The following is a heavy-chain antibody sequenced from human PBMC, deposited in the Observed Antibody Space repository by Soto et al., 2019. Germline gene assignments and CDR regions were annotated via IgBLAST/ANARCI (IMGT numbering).Heavy chain of an antibody. J-gene: IGHJ5*02. Sequence: QVQLQESGPGLVKPSQTLSLTCSVSGGSISSGGYYWSWVRQHPGKGLEWIGYIYSSGSTYHNPSLESRVSISIDTSKNHFSLKLTSVTAADTAVYFCARWTYTYGYAIDLWGQGTLVTVSS. CDR2: IYSSGST. CDR3: ARWTYTYGYAIDL. V-gene: IGHV4-31*03. CDR1: GGSISSGGYY. D-gene: IGHD5-18*01.